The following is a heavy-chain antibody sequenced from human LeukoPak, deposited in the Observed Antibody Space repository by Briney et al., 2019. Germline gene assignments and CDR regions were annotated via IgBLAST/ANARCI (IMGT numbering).Heavy chain of an antibody. J-gene: IGHJ4*02. D-gene: IGHD3-10*01. CDR2: ISDSGGST. CDR3: AKRGVVIRVILVGFHKQAYYFDS. Sequence: GGSLRLSGAGSGITLSNYGMSWVRQAPGKGLEWVAGISDSGGSTNYADSVKGRFTISRDNAKNTLYLQMNSLRAGDTAVYFCAKRGVVIRVILVGFHKQAYYFDSWGQGALVTVSS. CDR1: GITLSNYG. V-gene: IGHV3-23*01.